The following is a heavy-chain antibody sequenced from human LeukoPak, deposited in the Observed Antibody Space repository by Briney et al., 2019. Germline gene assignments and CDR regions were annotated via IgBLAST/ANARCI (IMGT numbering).Heavy chain of an antibody. V-gene: IGHV3-11*01. D-gene: IGHD2-8*01. CDR2: ISHSGRTM. CDR3: ARDSIVRGNIGNDMDV. J-gene: IGHJ6*03. CDR1: GFTFSDYY. Sequence: GGSLRLSCAASGFTFSDYYMSWLRQAPGKGLEWVSYISHSGRTMYYADSVKGRFTISRDNAKNSLYLQMNSLRAGDTAVYYCARDSIVRGNIGNDMDVWGKGTTVTVSS.